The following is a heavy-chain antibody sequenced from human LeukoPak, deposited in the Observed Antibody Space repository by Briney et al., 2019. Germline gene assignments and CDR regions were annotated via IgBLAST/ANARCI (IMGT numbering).Heavy chain of an antibody. J-gene: IGHJ6*02. CDR3: AKNLVVAATDYYYGMDV. V-gene: IGHV1-69*04. D-gene: IGHD2-15*01. CDR1: GGTFSSYA. CDR2: IIPILGIA. Sequence: SVKVSCKASGGTFSSYAISWVRQAPGQGLEWMGRIIPILGIANYAQKFQGRVTITADKSTSTAYMELSSLRSEDTAVYYCAKNLVVAATDYYYGMDVWGQGTTVTVSS.